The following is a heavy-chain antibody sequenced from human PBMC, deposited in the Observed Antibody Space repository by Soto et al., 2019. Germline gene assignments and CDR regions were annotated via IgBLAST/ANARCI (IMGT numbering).Heavy chain of an antibody. J-gene: IGHJ6*02. D-gene: IGHD3-10*01. CDR3: AKDITMVRGAPYYYGMDV. CDR2: ISWNSGSI. Sequence: SLRLSCAASGFTVDDYAMHWVGQAPGKGLEWVSGISWNSGSIGYADSVKGRFTISRDNAKNSLYLQMNSLRAEDTALYYCAKDITMVRGAPYYYGMDVWGQGTTVTVSS. CDR1: GFTVDDYA. V-gene: IGHV3-9*01.